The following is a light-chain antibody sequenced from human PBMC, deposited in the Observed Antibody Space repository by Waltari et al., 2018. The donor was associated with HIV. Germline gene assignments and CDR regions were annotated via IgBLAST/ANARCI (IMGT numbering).Light chain of an antibody. V-gene: IGKV4-1*01. J-gene: IGKJ1*01. CDR3: QKYFYLPQR. CDR2: WSF. CDR1: QSVLYSSNNKDY. Sequence: DIVMTQSPDSLAVSLGETATINCKSSQSVLYSSNNKDYLAWDQQKPGQPPTLLIYWSFLRAFGAPDRFSGSGSETGFTLSITNVQPEDVAVYYCQKYFYLPQRFGQATKLEVK.